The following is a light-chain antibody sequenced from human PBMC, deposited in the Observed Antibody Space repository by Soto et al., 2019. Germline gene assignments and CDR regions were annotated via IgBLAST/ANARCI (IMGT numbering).Light chain of an antibody. CDR2: AKX. CDR1: QSVSTH. CDR3: QQYSKWAPIT. Sequence: MAHGRDSLSVSPGERPTLPCRVSQSVSTHLALYRQKAGQAPRILXXAKXTRATGILARFSGSGSGREFTLTISSLQSEDFSVYYCQQYSKWAPITFGQGTRLDIK. J-gene: IGKJ5*01. V-gene: IGKV3-15*01.